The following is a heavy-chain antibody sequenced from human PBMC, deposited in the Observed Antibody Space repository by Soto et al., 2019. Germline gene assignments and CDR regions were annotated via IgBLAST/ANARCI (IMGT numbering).Heavy chain of an antibody. CDR1: GFTFSSYA. V-gene: IGHV3-23*01. D-gene: IGHD3-10*01. Sequence: GGSLRLSCAASGFTFSSYAMSWVRQAPGKGLEWVSAISGSGGSTYYADSVKGRFTISRDNSKNTLYLQMNSLRAEDTAVYYCANSLYGSGPSYYFYYCGKGTLVTVSS. J-gene: IGHJ4*02. CDR2: ISGSGGST. CDR3: ANSLYGSGPSYYFYY.